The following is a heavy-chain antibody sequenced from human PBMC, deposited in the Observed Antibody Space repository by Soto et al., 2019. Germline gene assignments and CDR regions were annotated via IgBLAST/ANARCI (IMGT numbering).Heavy chain of an antibody. CDR2: ISSSSSYI. Sequence: GGSLRLSCAASGFTFSSYSMNWVRQAPGKGLEWVSSISSSSSYIYYADSVKGRFTISRDNAKNSLYLQMNSLRAEDTAVYYCAALSGSDYYYGMDVCGQGTTVTVSS. CDR3: AALSGSDYYYGMDV. V-gene: IGHV3-21*01. J-gene: IGHJ6*02. CDR1: GFTFSSYS. D-gene: IGHD6-25*01.